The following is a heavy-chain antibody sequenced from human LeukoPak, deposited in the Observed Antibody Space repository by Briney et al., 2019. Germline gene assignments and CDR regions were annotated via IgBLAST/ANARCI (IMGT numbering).Heavy chain of an antibody. CDR1: GFTFSSYG. CDR3: AKDRSSHFLGDYYYGMDV. V-gene: IGHV3-30*18. CDR2: ISYDGSNK. J-gene: IGHJ6*02. Sequence: GRSLRLSCAASGFTFSSYGMHWVRQAPGKGLEWVAVISYDGSNKYYADSVKGRFTISRDNSKNTLYLQMNSLRAEDTAVYYCAKDRSSHFLGDYYYGMDVWGQGTTVTVSS. D-gene: IGHD6-13*01.